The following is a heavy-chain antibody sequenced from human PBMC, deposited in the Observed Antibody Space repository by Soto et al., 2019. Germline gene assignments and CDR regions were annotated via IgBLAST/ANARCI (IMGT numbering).Heavy chain of an antibody. CDR1: GYTFTSYG. Sequence: ASVKVSCKASGYTFTSYGISWVRQAPGQGLEWMGWISAYNGNTNYAQKLQGRVTMTTDTSTSTAYMELRSLRSDDTAVYYCARDSGGKDIVVVVFMDVWGQGTTVTVSS. D-gene: IGHD2-2*01. V-gene: IGHV1-18*01. J-gene: IGHJ6*02. CDR2: ISAYNGNT. CDR3: ARDSGGKDIVVVVFMDV.